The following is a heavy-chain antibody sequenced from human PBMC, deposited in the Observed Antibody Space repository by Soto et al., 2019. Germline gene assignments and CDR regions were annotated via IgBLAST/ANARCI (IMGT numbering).Heavy chain of an antibody. D-gene: IGHD6-19*01. CDR2: INPSGGST. V-gene: IGHV1-46*01. CDR1: GYTFTSYD. Sequence: ASVKVSCKASGYTFTSYDINWVRQAPGQGLEWMGIINPSGGSTSYAQKFQGRVTMTRDTSTSTVYMELSSLRSEDTAVYYCARVAVAGSNTYYFDYWGQGTLVTVSS. J-gene: IGHJ4*02. CDR3: ARVAVAGSNTYYFDY.